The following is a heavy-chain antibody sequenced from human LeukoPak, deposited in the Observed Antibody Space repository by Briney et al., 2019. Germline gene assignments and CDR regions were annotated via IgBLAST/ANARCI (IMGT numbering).Heavy chain of an antibody. J-gene: IGHJ6*03. CDR1: GNTFNGYY. V-gene: IGHV1-2*06. CDR2: INPNSGGT. D-gene: IGHD5-12*01. CDR3: ARWGGYSHYYYMDV. Sequence: GASVKVSCKASGNTFNGYYMHWVRQAPGQGLEWMGRINPNSGGTNYAQKFQGRVTMTRDTSISTAYMELSRLRSDDTAVYYCARWGGYSHYYYMDVWGKGTTVTVSS.